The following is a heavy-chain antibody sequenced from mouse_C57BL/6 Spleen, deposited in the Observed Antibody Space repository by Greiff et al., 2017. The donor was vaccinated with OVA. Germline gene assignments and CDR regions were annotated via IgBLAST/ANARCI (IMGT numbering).Heavy chain of an antibody. Sequence: QVQLKESGPGLVAPSQSLSITCTVSGFSLTSYGVHWVRQPPGKGLEWLVVIWSDGSTTYNSALKSRLSISKDNSKSQVFLKMNSLQTDDTAMYYCARHRLRGYYAMDYWGQGVAVTVSS. D-gene: IGHD1-1*01. CDR1: GFSLTSYG. J-gene: IGHJ4*01. V-gene: IGHV2-6-1*01. CDR3: ARHRLRGYYAMDY. CDR2: IWSDGST.